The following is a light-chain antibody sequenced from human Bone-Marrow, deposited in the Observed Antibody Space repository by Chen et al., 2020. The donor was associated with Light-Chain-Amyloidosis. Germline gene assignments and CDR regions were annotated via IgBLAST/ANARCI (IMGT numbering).Light chain of an antibody. CDR1: GSNIGSNY. V-gene: IGLV1-47*01. CDR3: ATWDDRLIALV. CDR2: RDN. J-gene: IGLJ3*02. Sequence: QSVLTQPPSTSGTPGQRVTISCSGSGSNIGSNYVYWYQQLPGTAPKLLIYRDNQWPSGVPDRFSGSKSGTSASLAINGLRSEDEAEYYCATWDDRLIALVFGGGTKVTVL.